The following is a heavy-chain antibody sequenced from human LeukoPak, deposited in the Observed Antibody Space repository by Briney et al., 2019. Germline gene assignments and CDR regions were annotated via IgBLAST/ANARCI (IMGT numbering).Heavy chain of an antibody. CDR2: IYSAGGT. CDR3: AKEGAFLAARRTFDY. CDR1: GFTVSSNQ. D-gene: IGHD6-6*01. Sequence: GGSLRLSCAASGFTVSSNQMTWVRQAPGKGLEWVSIIYSAGGTYYADSVKGRFTISRDNSKNTLYLQMNSLRAEDTAVYYCAKEGAFLAARRTFDYWGQGTLVTVSS. J-gene: IGHJ4*02. V-gene: IGHV3-53*01.